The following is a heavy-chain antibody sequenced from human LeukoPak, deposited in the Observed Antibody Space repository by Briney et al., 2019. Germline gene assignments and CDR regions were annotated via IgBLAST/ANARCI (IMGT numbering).Heavy chain of an antibody. CDR2: IYTSGST. V-gene: IGHV4-61*09. J-gene: IGHJ5*02. CDR1: SGSISSGSYY. CDR3: ARGVTTVVTQRNNWFDP. Sequence: SETLSLTCTVSSGSISSGSYYWSWIRQPAGKGLEWIGHIYTSGSTNYNRSLKSRVTISLDTSKNQFSLKLSSVTAADTAVYYCARGVTTVVTQRNNWFDPWGQGTLVTVSS. D-gene: IGHD4-23*01.